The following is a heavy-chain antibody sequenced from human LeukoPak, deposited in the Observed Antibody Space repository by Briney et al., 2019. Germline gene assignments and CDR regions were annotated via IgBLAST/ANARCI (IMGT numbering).Heavy chain of an antibody. D-gene: IGHD6-13*01. J-gene: IGHJ5*02. CDR2: INTNTGNP. CDR3: ARDHEGSSWYGNWFDP. CDR1: GYTFTSYA. V-gene: IGHV7-4-1*02. Sequence: ASVKVSCKASGYTFTSYAMNWVRQAPGQGLEWMGWINTNTGNPTYAQGFTGRFVFSLDTSVSTAYLQISSLEAEDTAVYYCARDHEGSSWYGNWFDPWGQGTLVTVSS.